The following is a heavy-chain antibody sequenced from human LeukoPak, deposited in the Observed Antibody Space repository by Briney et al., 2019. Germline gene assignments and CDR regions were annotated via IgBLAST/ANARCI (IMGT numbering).Heavy chain of an antibody. J-gene: IGHJ4*02. Sequence: GGSLRLSCAASGFTFSSYAMSWVRQAPGKGLEWVSAISGSGGSTYYADSVKGRFTISRDNSKNTLYLQMNSLRAEDTAVYYCAKARYDFWSGSPYFDYWGQGTLVTVSS. V-gene: IGHV3-23*01. D-gene: IGHD3-3*01. CDR2: ISGSGGST. CDR1: GFTFSSYA. CDR3: AKARYDFWSGSPYFDY.